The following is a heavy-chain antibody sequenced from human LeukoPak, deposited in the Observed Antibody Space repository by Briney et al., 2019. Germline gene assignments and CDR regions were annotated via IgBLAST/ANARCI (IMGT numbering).Heavy chain of an antibody. D-gene: IGHD3-22*01. V-gene: IGHV4-59*01. CDR2: IYYSGST. Sequence: SETLSLTCAVYGGSFSSYYWSWIRQPPGKGLEWIGYIYYSGSTNYNPSLKSRVTISVDTSKNQFSLKLSSVTAADTAVYYCARVSHDSSGYYFRYYYYYMDVWGKGTTVTISS. J-gene: IGHJ6*03. CDR1: GGSFSSYY. CDR3: ARVSHDSSGYYFRYYYYYMDV.